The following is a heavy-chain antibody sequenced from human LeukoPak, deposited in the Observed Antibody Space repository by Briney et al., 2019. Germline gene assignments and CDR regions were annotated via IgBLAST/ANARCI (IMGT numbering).Heavy chain of an antibody. CDR2: ISTYDGNT. CDR1: GYTFTWYG. D-gene: IGHD1-14*01. V-gene: IGHV1-18*01. Sequence: ASVKVSCKASGYTFTWYGISWVRQAPGQGLEWMGWISTYDGNTNYAQKLQGRLTMTRDTSTSTAYMELRSLRSDDTAVYSCARDNNRSFKFSSFDYWGQGTLVTVSS. CDR3: ARDNNRSFKFSSFDY. J-gene: IGHJ4*02.